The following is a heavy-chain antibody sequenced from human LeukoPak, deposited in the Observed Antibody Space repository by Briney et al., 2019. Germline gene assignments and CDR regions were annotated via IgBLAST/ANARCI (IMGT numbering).Heavy chain of an antibody. Sequence: PGGSLRLSCAVSGFTFSNYAMSWVRQAPGRGLEWVSSICGNGGSTYYPDSMRGRFAISRDNSQSTLFLQVNSLRAEDTAIYYCAKDPSYGSGTLYPTFDYWGLGTLVTVSS. V-gene: IGHV3-23*01. CDR1: GFTFSNYA. CDR2: ICGNGGST. D-gene: IGHD3-10*01. CDR3: AKDPSYGSGTLYPTFDY. J-gene: IGHJ4*02.